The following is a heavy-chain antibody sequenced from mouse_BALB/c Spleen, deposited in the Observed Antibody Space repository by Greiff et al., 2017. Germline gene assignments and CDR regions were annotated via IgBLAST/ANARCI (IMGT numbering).Heavy chain of an antibody. Sequence: LQQPGAELVKPGASVKMSCKASGYTFTSYNMHWVKQTPGQGLEWIGAIYPGNGDTSYNQKFKGKATLTADKSSSTAYMQLSSLTSEDSAVYYCAREGYGNYGYWGQGTTLTVSS. J-gene: IGHJ2*01. CDR1: GYTFTSYN. CDR2: IYPGNGDT. CDR3: AREGYGNYGY. D-gene: IGHD2-10*02. V-gene: IGHV1-12*01.